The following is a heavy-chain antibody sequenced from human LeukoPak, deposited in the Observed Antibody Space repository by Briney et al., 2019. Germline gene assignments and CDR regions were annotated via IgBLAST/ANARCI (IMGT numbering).Heavy chain of an antibody. V-gene: IGHV1-69-2*01. CDR1: GYTFTDYY. D-gene: IGHD6-13*01. Sequence: GASVKVSCKASGYTFTDYYMHWVQQAPGKGLEWMGRVDPEDGETIYAEKFQGRVTITADTSTDTAYMELSSLRSEDTAVYYCATGTGDSSSWYLSDYWGQGTLVTVSS. J-gene: IGHJ4*02. CDR3: ATGTGDSSSWYLSDY. CDR2: VDPEDGET.